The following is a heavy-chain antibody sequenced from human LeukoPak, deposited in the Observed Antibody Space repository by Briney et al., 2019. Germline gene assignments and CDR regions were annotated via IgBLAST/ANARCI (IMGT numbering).Heavy chain of an antibody. CDR3: ARDLEGGQYSSSPPYYFDY. D-gene: IGHD6-6*01. CDR2: IIPIFGTA. V-gene: IGHV1-69*13. Sequence: SVKVSCKASGGTFSSYAISWVRQAPGQGLEWMGGIIPIFGTANYAQKFQGRVTITADESTSTAYMELSSLRSEDTAVYYCARDLEGGQYSSSPPYYFDYWGQGTLVTVSS. CDR1: GGTFSSYA. J-gene: IGHJ4*02.